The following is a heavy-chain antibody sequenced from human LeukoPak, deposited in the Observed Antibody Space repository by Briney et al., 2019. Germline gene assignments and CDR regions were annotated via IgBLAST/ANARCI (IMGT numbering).Heavy chain of an antibody. CDR2: ISGSGAST. CDR3: AKDVGKWESLHFFDY. J-gene: IGHJ4*02. D-gene: IGHD1-26*01. CDR1: EFTFSTNA. Sequence: GGSLRLSCLTSEFTFSTNAMSWVRQAPGKGLEWISGISGSGASTYYADSVTGRFTISRDNSRNTLYLQMNSLRGDDTAVYYCAKDVGKWESLHFFDYWGQGTLVTVSS. V-gene: IGHV3-23*01.